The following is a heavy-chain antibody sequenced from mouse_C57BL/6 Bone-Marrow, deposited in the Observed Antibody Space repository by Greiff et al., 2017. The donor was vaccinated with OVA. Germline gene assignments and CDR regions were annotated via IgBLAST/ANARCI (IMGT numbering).Heavy chain of an antibody. CDR2: LNPSSGYT. J-gene: IGHJ4*01. D-gene: IGHD2-4*01. V-gene: IGHV1-7*01. CDR3: ARLLYYDYGGYAMDY. CDR1: GYTFTSYW. Sequence: VNLVESGAELAKPGASVKLSCKASGYTFTSYWMHWVKQRPGQGLEWIGYLNPSSGYTKYNQKFKDKATLTADQSSSTAYMQLSSLSYEDSAVYDCARLLYYDYGGYAMDYWGQGTSVTVSS.